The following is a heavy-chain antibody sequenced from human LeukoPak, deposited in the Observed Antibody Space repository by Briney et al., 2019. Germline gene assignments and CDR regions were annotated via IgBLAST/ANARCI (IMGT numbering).Heavy chain of an antibody. CDR3: ARVDYGDNEDY. CDR1: GYTFTGYY. CDR2: INPNSGGT. D-gene: IGHD4-17*01. V-gene: IGHV1-2*06. Sequence: ASMKVSCKASGYTFTGYYMHWVRQAPGQGLEWMGRINPNSGGTNYAQKFQGRVIMTRDTSISTAYMELSRLRSDDTAVYYCARVDYGDNEDYWGQGTLVTVSS. J-gene: IGHJ4*02.